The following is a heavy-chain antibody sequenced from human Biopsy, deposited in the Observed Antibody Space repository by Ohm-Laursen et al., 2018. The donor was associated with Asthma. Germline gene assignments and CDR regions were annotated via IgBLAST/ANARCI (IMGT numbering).Heavy chain of an antibody. CDR3: ARGPNYHGSGRAPIGMDV. V-gene: IGHV4-34*01. J-gene: IGHJ6*02. CDR1: GGSFSGYY. D-gene: IGHD3-10*01. CDR2: INHSGST. Sequence: TLSLTCAVYGGSFSGYYWSWIRQPPGKGLEWIGEINHSGSTNYNPSLKSRVAISVDTSKNQFSLKLSSVTAADTAVYYCARGPNYHGSGRAPIGMDVWGQGTTVTVSS.